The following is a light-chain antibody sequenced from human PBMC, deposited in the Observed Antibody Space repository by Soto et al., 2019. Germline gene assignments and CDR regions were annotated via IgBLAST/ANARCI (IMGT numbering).Light chain of an antibody. V-gene: IGLV2-8*01. CDR1: SGDIGGYDY. CDR2: EVT. Sequence: QSALTQPPSASGSPGQSVTISCTGTSGDIGGYDYVSWYQQHPGKAPKLMIYEVTKRPLGVPDRFSGSKSGNTASLTVSGLQAEDEADYYCSSYAGSNNLFGGGTKLTVL. J-gene: IGLJ2*01. CDR3: SSYAGSNNL.